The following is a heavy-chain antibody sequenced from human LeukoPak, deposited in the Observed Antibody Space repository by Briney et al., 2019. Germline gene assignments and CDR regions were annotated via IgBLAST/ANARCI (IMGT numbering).Heavy chain of an antibody. CDR3: ARGGVYSSGWYVDY. V-gene: IGHV3-23*01. CDR2: ISPRGDIT. D-gene: IGHD6-19*01. Sequence: TGGSLRLSCAASGFSFRSHGMNWVRQAPGKGLEWVSGISPRGDITYYKDSVRGRFTISRDNFKNTVSLQLNSLRAEDTAVYYCARGGVYSSGWYVDYWGQGTLVTVSS. J-gene: IGHJ4*02. CDR1: GFSFRSHG.